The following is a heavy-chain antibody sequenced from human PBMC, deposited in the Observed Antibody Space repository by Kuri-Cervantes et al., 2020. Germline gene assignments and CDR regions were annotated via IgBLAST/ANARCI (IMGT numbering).Heavy chain of an antibody. J-gene: IGHJ6*04. D-gene: IGHD2-2*01. Sequence: VKVSCKASGYTFTSYGISWVRQAPGQGLEWMGIINTSGGATSYAQKFQGRVTMTSDTSTTTVYMELSSLRSEDTAVYYCARPHCSSTSCNLSPCRGHMDVWGKGTTVTVSS. V-gene: IGHV1-46*01. CDR2: INTSGGAT. CDR1: GYTFTSYG. CDR3: ARPHCSSTSCNLSPCRGHMDV.